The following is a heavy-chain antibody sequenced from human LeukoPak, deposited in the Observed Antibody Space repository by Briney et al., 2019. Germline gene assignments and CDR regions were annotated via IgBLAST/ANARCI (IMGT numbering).Heavy chain of an antibody. D-gene: IGHD1-26*01. CDR2: ITGSGGST. CDR3: AKDRTVGASYWYFDL. CDR1: GFTFSSHA. J-gene: IGHJ2*01. Sequence: PGGSLRLSCAASGFTFSSHAMSWVRRAPGKGLEWVSTITGSGGSTYYADSVKGRFTISRDSSKNTLFLLMTSLRAEDTAIYYCAKDRTVGASYWYFDLWGRGTLVTVSS. V-gene: IGHV3-23*01.